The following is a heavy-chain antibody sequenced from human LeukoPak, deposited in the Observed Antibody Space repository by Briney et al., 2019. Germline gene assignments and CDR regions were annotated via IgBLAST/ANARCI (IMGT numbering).Heavy chain of an antibody. CDR1: GFTFSSYA. D-gene: IGHD1-7*01. J-gene: IGHJ6*03. CDR2: ISGSGGST. V-gene: IGHV3-23*01. CDR3: AKDQLELAKNYYYYMDV. Sequence: GGSLRLSCAASGFTFSSYAMSWVRQAPGKGLEWVSAISGSGGSTYYADSVKGRFTISRDNSKNTLYLQMNSLRAEDTAVYDCAKDQLELAKNYYYYMDVWGKGTTVTVSS.